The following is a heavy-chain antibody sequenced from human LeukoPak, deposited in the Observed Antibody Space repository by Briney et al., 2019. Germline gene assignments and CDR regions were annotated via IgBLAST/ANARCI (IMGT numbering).Heavy chain of an antibody. V-gene: IGHV3-74*01. Sequence: PGGSLRLSCAASGFTFSNHWMHWVRQVPGKGLVWVSRINSDGSSTSYADSVKGRFSISRDNAENSLYLQMNSLRDEDTAVYYCSSGSGRWEGAFDIWGQGTMVTVSS. CDR1: GFTFSNHW. D-gene: IGHD3-10*01. CDR3: SSGSGRWEGAFDI. CDR2: INSDGSST. J-gene: IGHJ3*02.